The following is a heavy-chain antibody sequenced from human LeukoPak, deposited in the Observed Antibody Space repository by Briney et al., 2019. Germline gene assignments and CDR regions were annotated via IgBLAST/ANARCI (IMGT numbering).Heavy chain of an antibody. D-gene: IGHD3-22*01. J-gene: IGHJ4*02. V-gene: IGHV1-24*01. Sequence: ASVKVSCRVSGYTLTELSMHWVRQAPGKGLEWMGGFDPEDGETIYAQKFQGRVTMTEDTSTDTAYMELSSLRSEDTAVYYCATMYYYDSSGYPPSDYWGQGTLVTVSS. CDR1: GYTLTELS. CDR3: ATMYYYDSSGYPPSDY. CDR2: FDPEDGET.